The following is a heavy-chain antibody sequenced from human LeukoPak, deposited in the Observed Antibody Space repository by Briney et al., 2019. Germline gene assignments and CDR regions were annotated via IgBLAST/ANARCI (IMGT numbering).Heavy chain of an antibody. J-gene: IGHJ6*02. Sequence: TGESLKISCEGSGYSFTTYWLAWVRQMPWKGLEWMGIMYPADPDIIYSPSFQGQVTMSADKSISTAYLQWSSLKASDTAMYYCAAALGIGYYSGVDVWGQGTTVTVSS. V-gene: IGHV5-51*01. CDR3: AAALGIGYYSGVDV. D-gene: IGHD3-16*01. CDR1: GYSFTTYW. CDR2: MYPADPDI.